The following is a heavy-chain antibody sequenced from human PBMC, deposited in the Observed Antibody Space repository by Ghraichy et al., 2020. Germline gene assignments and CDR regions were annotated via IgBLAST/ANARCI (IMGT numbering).Heavy chain of an antibody. Sequence: GGSLRLSCAASGFRFSDYNMNWVRQAPGKGLDWVSHINGRSDSIFYADSAKGRFTISRDNAKNLLYLQMNSLRAEDTAVYYCARDLPEGYTNDYCGQGTLVTVSS. CDR3: ARDLPEGYTNDY. CDR1: GFRFSDYN. CDR2: INGRSDSI. J-gene: IGHJ4*02. V-gene: IGHV3-48*04. D-gene: IGHD5-24*01.